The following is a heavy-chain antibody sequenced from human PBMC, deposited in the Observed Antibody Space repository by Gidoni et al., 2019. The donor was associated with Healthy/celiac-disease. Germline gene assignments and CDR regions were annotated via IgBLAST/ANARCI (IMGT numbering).Heavy chain of an antibody. CDR3: AKAVGVVREAVDY. D-gene: IGHD3-10*01. J-gene: IGHJ4*02. CDR1: GFTFDDYA. CDR2: ISGNSGSR. V-gene: IGHV3-9*01. Sequence: EVQLVASGGGLVQPGRSLRLSCAASGFTFDDYAMHWVRQAPGKGLEWVSGISGNSGSRGYADAVKGRFTIARDNAKNSLYLQMNRLRAEDTALYYCAKAVGVVREAVDYGGQGTLVTVSS.